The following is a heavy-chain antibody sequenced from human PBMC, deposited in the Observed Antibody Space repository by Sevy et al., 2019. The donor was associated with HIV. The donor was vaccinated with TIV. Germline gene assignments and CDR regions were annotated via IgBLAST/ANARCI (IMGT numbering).Heavy chain of an antibody. CDR2: LNGSGGRT. J-gene: IGHJ3*02. CDR1: VFTFSSFA. CDR3: AKDTDSGSYLNDAFDI. D-gene: IGHD1-26*01. Sequence: GGSLRLSCAASVFTFSSFAMSWVRQTPGKGLEWVSGLNGSGGRTYYPDSVKGRFTISRDNSKNTLYLQMNSLRAEDTAVYYCAKDTDSGSYLNDAFDIWGQGTMVTVSS. V-gene: IGHV3-23*01.